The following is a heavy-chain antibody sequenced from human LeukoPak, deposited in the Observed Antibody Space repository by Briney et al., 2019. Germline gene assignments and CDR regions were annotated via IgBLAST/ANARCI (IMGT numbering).Heavy chain of an antibody. CDR1: GFTFSIYG. V-gene: IGHV3-15*01. Sequence: GGSLRLSCAASGFTFSIYGMSWVRQAPGKGLEWVGRIKSKTDGGTTDYAAPVKGRFTISRDDSKNTLYLQMNSLKTEDTAVYSCTTDLGSSGYPYYFDYWGQGTLVTVSS. CDR2: IKSKTDGGTT. D-gene: IGHD3-22*01. CDR3: TTDLGSSGYPYYFDY. J-gene: IGHJ4*02.